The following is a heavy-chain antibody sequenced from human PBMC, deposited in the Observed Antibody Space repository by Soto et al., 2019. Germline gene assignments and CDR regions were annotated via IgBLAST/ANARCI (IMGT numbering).Heavy chain of an antibody. D-gene: IGHD6-19*01. CDR2: IYYSGNT. J-gene: IGHJ4*02. CDR3: ARASGGAVADFDY. V-gene: IGHV4-31*01. CDR1: GGSISSGGYY. Sequence: QVKLQESGPGLVKPSETLSLTCSVSGGSISSGGYYWNWIRQHPERGLEWIGYIYYSGNTVLHPSLTSLATISRDTSKNEFSLTLTSLTAADTAVYFCARASGGAVADFDYWGQGTLVTVSS.